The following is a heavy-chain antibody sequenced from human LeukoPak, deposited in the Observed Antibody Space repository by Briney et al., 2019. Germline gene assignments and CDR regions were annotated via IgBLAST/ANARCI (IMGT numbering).Heavy chain of an antibody. CDR2: ISYDGSNK. V-gene: IGHV3-30*03. J-gene: IGHJ6*03. CDR3: ARDRMGRGGGGGDYYYYYMDV. CDR1: GFTFSSYG. D-gene: IGHD3-10*01. Sequence: GRSLRLSCAASGFTFSSYGMHWVRQAPGKGLEWVAVISYDGSNKYYADSVKGRFTISRDNSKNTLYLQMNSLRAEDTAVYYCARDRMGRGGGGGDYYYYYMDVWGKGTTVTVSS.